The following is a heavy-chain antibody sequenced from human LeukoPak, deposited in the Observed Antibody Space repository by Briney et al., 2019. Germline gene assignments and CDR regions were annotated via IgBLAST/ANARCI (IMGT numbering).Heavy chain of an antibody. CDR1: GYTLTELS. CDR2: FDPEDGET. D-gene: IGHD3-10*01. V-gene: IGHV1-24*01. J-gene: IGHJ4*02. CDR3: ARDSSFYGSGSYSPFDY. Sequence: ASVKVSCKVSGYTLTELSMHWVRQAPGKGLEWMGGFDPEDGETIYAQKLQGRVTMTTDTSTSTAYMELRSLTSDDTAVYYCARDSSFYGSGSYSPFDYWGQGTLVSVSS.